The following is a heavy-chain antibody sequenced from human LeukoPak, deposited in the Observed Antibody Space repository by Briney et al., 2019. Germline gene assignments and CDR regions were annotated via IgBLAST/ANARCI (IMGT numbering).Heavy chain of an antibody. CDR1: GFTFSRYW. CDR2: INSDGSST. Sequence: PGGSLRLSCAASGFTFSRYWMQWVRQTPGKGLVWVSRINSDGSSTTYADSVKGRFTISRDNAKNTLFLQMNSLRAGDTAIYYCANGGGAATFDFWGQGILVVVSS. D-gene: IGHD3-16*01. CDR3: ANGGGAATFDF. V-gene: IGHV3-74*01. J-gene: IGHJ4*02.